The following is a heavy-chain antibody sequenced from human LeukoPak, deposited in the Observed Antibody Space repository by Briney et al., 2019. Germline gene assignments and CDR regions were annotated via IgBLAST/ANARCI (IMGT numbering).Heavy chain of an antibody. CDR1: GFTFSDYY. CDR3: ARVTLTSANFDY. Sequence: PGGSLRLSCAASGFTFSDYYMSWIRQAPGKGLEWVSYISSSGSTIYYADSVKGRFTISRDNANDSLYLQVNSLRAEDTAVYYCARVTLTSANFDYWGQGTLVTVSS. J-gene: IGHJ4*02. CDR2: ISSSGSTI. V-gene: IGHV3-11*01.